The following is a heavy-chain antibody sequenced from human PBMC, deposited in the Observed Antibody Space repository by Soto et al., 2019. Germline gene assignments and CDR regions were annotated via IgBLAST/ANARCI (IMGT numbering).Heavy chain of an antibody. CDR2: IYYSGST. CDR3: APYSSWYWFDP. CDR1: GGSISSSSYY. Sequence: SETLSLTCTVSGGSISSSSYYWGWIRQPPGKGPEWIGSIYYSGSTYYNPSLKSRVTISVDTSKNQFSLKLSSVTAADTAVYYCAPYSSWYWFDPWGQGTLVTVSS. V-gene: IGHV4-39*01. J-gene: IGHJ5*02. D-gene: IGHD6-13*01.